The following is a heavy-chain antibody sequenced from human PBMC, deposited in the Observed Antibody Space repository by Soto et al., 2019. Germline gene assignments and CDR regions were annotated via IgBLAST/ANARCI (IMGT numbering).Heavy chain of an antibody. CDR2: IYYRGNT. V-gene: IGHV4-31*03. CDR1: QGSGIGDAFY. J-gene: IGHJ5*02. D-gene: IGHD6-13*01. Sequence: SVTLCLTCTVAQGSGIGDAFYWTRNRQHPGKGLEWIGNIYYRGNTYYRPSLKSRVSISIDTSQNQFSLRLNSVTAADTAVYYCARSGYGSSAFHPWGPGPLVTV. CDR3: ARSGYGSSAFHP.